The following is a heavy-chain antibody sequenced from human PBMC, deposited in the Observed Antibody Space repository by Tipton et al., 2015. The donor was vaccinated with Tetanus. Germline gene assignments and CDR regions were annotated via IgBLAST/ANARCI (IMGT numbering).Heavy chain of an antibody. V-gene: IGHV3-21*01. CDR3: ASGSSLDY. J-gene: IGHJ4*02. CDR1: GFLFSSYT. CDR2: ISSTTSYI. Sequence: SLRLSCSVSGFLFSSYTMNWVRQAPGRGLEWVSSISSTTSYIYYSDSVKGRFTISRDNAKNSLYLQMNSLTADDTAVYFCASGSSLDYWGQETLVTVSS. D-gene: IGHD6-6*01.